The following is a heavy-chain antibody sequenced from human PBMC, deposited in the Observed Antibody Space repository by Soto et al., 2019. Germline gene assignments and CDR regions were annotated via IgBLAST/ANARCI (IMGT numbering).Heavy chain of an antibody. J-gene: IGHJ4*02. D-gene: IGHD3-22*01. CDR1: GGSVSSGSYY. Sequence: SETLSLTCTVSGGSVSSGSYYWSWIRQPPGKGLEWIGYIYYSGSTNYNPSLKSRVTISVDTSKNQFSLKLSSVTAADTAVYYCARAAKNYYDSSGYYYARGEVDFDYWGQGTLVTVSS. CDR3: ARAAKNYYDSSGYYYARGEVDFDY. V-gene: IGHV4-61*01. CDR2: IYYSGST.